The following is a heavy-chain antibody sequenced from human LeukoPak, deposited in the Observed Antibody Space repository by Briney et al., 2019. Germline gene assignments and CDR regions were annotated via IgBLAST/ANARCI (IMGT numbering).Heavy chain of an antibody. D-gene: IGHD3-3*01. V-gene: IGHV4-34*01. Sequence: PTETLSLTCAVYGGSFSGYYWSWIRQPPGKGLEWIGEINHSGSTNYNPSLKSRVTISVDTSKNQFSLKLSSVTAADTAVYYCARHSTFFGVVIIKGRVRGPFDYWGQGTLVTVSS. CDR1: GGSFSGYY. J-gene: IGHJ4*02. CDR3: ARHSTFFGVVIIKGRVRGPFDY. CDR2: INHSGST.